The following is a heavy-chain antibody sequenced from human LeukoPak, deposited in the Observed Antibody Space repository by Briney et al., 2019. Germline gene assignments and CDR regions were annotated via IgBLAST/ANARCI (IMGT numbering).Heavy chain of an antibody. CDR2: IRYDGSNK. CDR3: AKDSSGYYSPPYAFDI. V-gene: IGHV3-30*02. J-gene: IGHJ3*02. D-gene: IGHD3-22*01. CDR1: GFTFSSYG. Sequence: GGSLRLSCAASGFTFSSYGMHWVRQAPGKGLEWVAFIRYDGSNKYYADSVKGRFTISRDNSKNTLYLQMNSLRAEDTAVYYCAKDSSGYYSPPYAFDIWGQGTMVTVSS.